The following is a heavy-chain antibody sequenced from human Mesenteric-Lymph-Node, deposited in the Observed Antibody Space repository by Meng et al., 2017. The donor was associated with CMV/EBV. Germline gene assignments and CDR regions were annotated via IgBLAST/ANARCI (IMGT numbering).Heavy chain of an antibody. CDR1: GFTFSDYY. D-gene: IGHD6-13*01. CDR3: ARGPDSSRYYGMDV. J-gene: IGHJ6*02. CDR2: ISSSGSTI. Sequence: GESLKISCAASGFTFSDYYMSWIRQAPGKGLEWVSYISSSGSTIYYADSVKGRFTISRDNAKNSLYLQMNSLRAEDTAVYYCARGPDSSRYYGMDVWGQGTTVTVSS. V-gene: IGHV3-11*04.